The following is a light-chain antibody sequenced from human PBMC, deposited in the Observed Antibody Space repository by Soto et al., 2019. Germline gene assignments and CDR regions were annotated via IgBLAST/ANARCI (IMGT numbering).Light chain of an antibody. CDR2: DDT. J-gene: IGLJ1*01. CDR3: QVWDSSGDQYV. V-gene: IGLV3-21*02. CDR1: NIGTKR. Sequence: SYVLTQPPSVSVAPGQTARITCGGDNIGTKRVHWYHQKPGQAPVLVVYDDTDRPSGIPERFSGSHSGNTATLTISRVEAGDEADYYCQVWDSSGDQYVFGSGTKLTVL.